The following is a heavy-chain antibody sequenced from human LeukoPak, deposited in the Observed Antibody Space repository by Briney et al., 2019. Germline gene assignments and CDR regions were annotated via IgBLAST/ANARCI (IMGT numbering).Heavy chain of an antibody. Sequence: GGSLRLSCADSGFSFTTNWMHWVRQTPGKRLEWVAELNEDGTVKYYVDSVKGRFTISRDNAKNSLYLQMNRLRAEDTGVYFCANVPRSTVSYWGRGTLVTVSS. V-gene: IGHV3-7*01. CDR1: GFSFTTNW. CDR2: LNEDGTVK. CDR3: ANVPRSTVSY. J-gene: IGHJ4*02. D-gene: IGHD1-14*01.